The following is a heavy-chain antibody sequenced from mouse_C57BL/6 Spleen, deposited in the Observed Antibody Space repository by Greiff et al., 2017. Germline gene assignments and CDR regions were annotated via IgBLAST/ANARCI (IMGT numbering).Heavy chain of an antibody. J-gene: IGHJ1*03. D-gene: IGHD1-1*01. V-gene: IGHV5-4*01. CDR1: GFTFSSYA. Sequence: VQLKESGGGLVKPGGSLKLSCAASGFTFSSYAMSWVRQTPEKRLEWVATISDGGSYTYYPDNVKGRFTISRDNAKNNLYLQMSHLKSEDTAMYYCARDYGSSYVGYFDVWGTGTTVTVSS. CDR3: ARDYGSSYVGYFDV. CDR2: ISDGGSYT.